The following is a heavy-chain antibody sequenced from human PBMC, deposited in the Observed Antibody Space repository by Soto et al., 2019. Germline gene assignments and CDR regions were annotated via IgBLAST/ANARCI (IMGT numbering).Heavy chain of an antibody. V-gene: IGHV4-39*01. J-gene: IGHJ6*02. Sequence: TETLSLTCAVSGGSITSSTQYRGWIRQPPGKGLEWIGSIYYTGNSNYNPSLKSRVTISVDTVKGQFSLKLSSVPAPDTAVNHCARHVGGDLGNNIDALDDWSQGTAVTVS. CDR3: ARHVGGDLGNNIDALDD. CDR1: GGSITSSTQY. D-gene: IGHD7-27*01. CDR2: IYYTGNS.